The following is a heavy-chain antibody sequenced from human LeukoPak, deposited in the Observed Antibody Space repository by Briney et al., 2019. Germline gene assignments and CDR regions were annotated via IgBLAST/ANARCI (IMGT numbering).Heavy chain of an antibody. CDR2: INPSGGST. D-gene: IGHD2-15*01. V-gene: IGHV1-46*01. CDR1: GYTFTSYY. Sequence: GASVKVSCKASGYTFTSYYMHWVRQAPGQGLEWMGIINPSGGSTSYAQKFQGRVTMTRDTSTSTVCMELSSLRSEDTAMYYCARSVLLIRHLDYWGQGTLVTVSS. J-gene: IGHJ4*02. CDR3: ARSVLLIRHLDY.